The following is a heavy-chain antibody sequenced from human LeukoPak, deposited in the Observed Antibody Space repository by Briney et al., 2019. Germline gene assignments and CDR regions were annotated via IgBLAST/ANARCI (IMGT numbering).Heavy chain of an antibody. CDR2: IYYSGST. V-gene: IGHV4-61*01. J-gene: IGHJ5*02. CDR3: ARDSGYYDILTGYSPEARFDP. Sequence: PSETLSLTCTVSGGSVSSGSYYWSWIRQPPGKGLEWIGSIYYSGSTNYSPSLKSRGTISVDTSKNQSSLKLSSVTAADTAVYYRARDSGYYDILTGYSPEARFDPWGQGTLVTVSS. CDR1: GGSVSSGSYY. D-gene: IGHD3-9*01.